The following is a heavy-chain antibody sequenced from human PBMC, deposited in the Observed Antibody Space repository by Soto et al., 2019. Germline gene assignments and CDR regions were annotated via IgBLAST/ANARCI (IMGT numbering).Heavy chain of an antibody. Sequence: SETLSLTCTVSGGSISSSSYYWGWIRQPPGKGLEWIGSIYYSGSTYYNPSLKSRVTISVDTSKNQFSLKLSSVTAADTAVYYCARLGLPHIVATTKYFDYWGQGTLVTVSS. D-gene: IGHD5-12*01. J-gene: IGHJ4*02. V-gene: IGHV4-39*01. CDR3: ARLGLPHIVATTKYFDY. CDR2: IYYSGST. CDR1: GGSISSSSYY.